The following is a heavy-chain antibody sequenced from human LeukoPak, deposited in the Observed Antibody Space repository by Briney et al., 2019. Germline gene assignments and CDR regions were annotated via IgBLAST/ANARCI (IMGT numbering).Heavy chain of an antibody. CDR2: ISGSGGST. CDR1: GFTFSSYA. CDR3: AKDPLSITDYGDYVVGYYFDY. D-gene: IGHD4-17*01. V-gene: IGHV3-23*01. Sequence: PGGSLRLSCAASGFTFSSYAMSWVRQAPGKGLEWVSAISGSGGSTYYADSVKGRFTISRDNSKNTLYLQMNSLRAEDTAVYYCAKDPLSITDYGDYVVGYYFDYWGQGTLVTVSS. J-gene: IGHJ4*02.